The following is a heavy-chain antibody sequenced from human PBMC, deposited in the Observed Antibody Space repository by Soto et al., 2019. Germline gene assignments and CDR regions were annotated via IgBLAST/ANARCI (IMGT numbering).Heavy chain of an antibody. D-gene: IGHD3-22*01. CDR2: IYPGDSDT. V-gene: IGHV5-51*01. Sequence: GESLKISCKGSGYSFTSYWIGWVRQMPGKGLEWMGIIYPGDSDTRYSPSFQGQVTISADKSISTAYLQWSSLKASDTAMYYCARHRTMIVVGDAFDIWGQGTMVTVS. CDR1: GYSFTSYW. J-gene: IGHJ3*02. CDR3: ARHRTMIVVGDAFDI.